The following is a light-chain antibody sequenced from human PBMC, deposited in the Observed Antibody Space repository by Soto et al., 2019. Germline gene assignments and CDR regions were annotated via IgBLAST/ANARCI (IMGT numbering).Light chain of an antibody. J-gene: IGLJ1*01. CDR3: FSFTSHSSHYV. Sequence: QSVLTQPASVSGSPGQSITISCTGTISDVGGHDYVSWYQQHPGKAPKLMIYEVTYRPSGVSDRFSGSKSGNTASLTISGLQAEDEAVYYCFSFTSHSSHYVFGTGTKVTVL. CDR1: ISDVGGHDY. V-gene: IGLV2-14*01. CDR2: EVT.